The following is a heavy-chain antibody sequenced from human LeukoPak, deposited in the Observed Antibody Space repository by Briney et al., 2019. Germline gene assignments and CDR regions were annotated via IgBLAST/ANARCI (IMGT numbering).Heavy chain of an antibody. J-gene: IGHJ6*03. D-gene: IGHD2-21*02. CDR1: GYTFTSYY. CDR3: ARERCGGDCYLTSDYYYYMDV. CDR2: INPSGGST. V-gene: IGHV1-46*01. Sequence: EASVKVSCKASGYTFTSYYMHWVRQAPGQGLEWMGIINPSGGSTSYAQKFQGRVTMTRDMSTSTDYMELSSLRSEDTAVYYCARERCGGDCYLTSDYYYYMDVWGKGTTVTISS.